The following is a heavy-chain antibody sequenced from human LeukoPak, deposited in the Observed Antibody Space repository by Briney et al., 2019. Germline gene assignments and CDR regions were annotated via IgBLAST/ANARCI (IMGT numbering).Heavy chain of an antibody. J-gene: IGHJ5*02. D-gene: IGHD3-22*01. CDR3: ASNYDSSRPLDP. Sequence: GGSLRLSSAASGFTFSSYSMNWVRQAPGKGLEWISYISSGSTTIYYADSVKGRFTISRDYAKKSLYLQMNSLRAEDTAVYYCASNYDSSRPLDPWGQGTLVTVSS. CDR2: ISSGSTTI. V-gene: IGHV3-48*04. CDR1: GFTFSSYS.